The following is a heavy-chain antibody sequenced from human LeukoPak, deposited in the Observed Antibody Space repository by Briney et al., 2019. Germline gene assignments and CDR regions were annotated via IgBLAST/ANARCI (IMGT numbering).Heavy chain of an antibody. D-gene: IGHD3-16*02. Sequence: SETLSLTCAVYGGSFSGYYWSWIRQPPGKGLEWIGEINHSGSTYYNPSLKSRVTISVDTSKNQFSLKLSSVTAADTAVYYCARGVWGSYRYGIDYWGQGTLVTVSS. CDR3: ARGVWGSYRYGIDY. CDR2: INHSGST. CDR1: GGSFSGYY. J-gene: IGHJ4*02. V-gene: IGHV4-34*01.